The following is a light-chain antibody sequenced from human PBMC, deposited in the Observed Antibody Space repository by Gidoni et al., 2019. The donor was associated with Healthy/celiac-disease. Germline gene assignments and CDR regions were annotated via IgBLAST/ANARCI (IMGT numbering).Light chain of an antibody. Sequence: EIVLTQSPGTLSLSPGERATLSCSASQSVSSSYLAWYQQKPGQAPRLLIYGASSRATGIPDRFSGSGSGTDFTLTISRLEPEDFAVHYCQQYGSSPLTFGGGTKVEIK. CDR2: GAS. V-gene: IGKV3-20*01. J-gene: IGKJ4*01. CDR3: QQYGSSPLT. CDR1: QSVSSSY.